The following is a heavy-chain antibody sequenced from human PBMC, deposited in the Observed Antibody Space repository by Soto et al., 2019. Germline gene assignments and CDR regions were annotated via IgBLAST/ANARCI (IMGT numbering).Heavy chain of an antibody. CDR2: IYHSGST. V-gene: IGHV4-4*02. J-gene: IGHJ4*02. D-gene: IGHD2-15*01. CDR1: GGSISSSNW. Sequence: SETLSLTCAVSGGSISSSNWWSWVRQPPGKGLEWIGEIYHSGSTNYNPSLKSRVTISVDKSKNQFSLKLSSVTAADTAVYYCARADCRGASCYFSYWGQGTLVTVSS. CDR3: ARADCRGASCYFSY.